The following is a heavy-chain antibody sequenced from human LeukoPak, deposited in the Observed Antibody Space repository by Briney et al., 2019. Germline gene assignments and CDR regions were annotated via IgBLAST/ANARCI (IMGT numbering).Heavy chain of an antibody. CDR1: GGSISSYY. D-gene: IGHD5-12*01. J-gene: IGHJ4*02. CDR2: IYTSGST. CDR3: ARDVPGGGYQYYFDY. Sequence: SETLSLTCPVSGGSISSYYWSWIRQPAGKGLEWIGRIYTSGSTNYNPSLKSRVTMSVDTSKNQFSLKLSSVTAADTAVYYCARDVPGGGYQYYFDYWGQGTLVTVSS. V-gene: IGHV4-4*07.